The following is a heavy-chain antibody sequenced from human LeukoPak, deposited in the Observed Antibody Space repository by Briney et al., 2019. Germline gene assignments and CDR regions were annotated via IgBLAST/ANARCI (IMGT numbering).Heavy chain of an antibody. CDR3: VRDLRESDF. V-gene: IGHV3-74*01. Sequence: GGSLRLSCAASGFTFSSYWMHWVRQAPGKGLVWVSRINPDGSTTNYADSVQGRFTISRDNAKNMLYLQMNNLRAEDTAVYYCVRDLRESDFWGQGTLVTVSS. CDR2: INPDGSTT. CDR1: GFTFSSYW. J-gene: IGHJ4*02.